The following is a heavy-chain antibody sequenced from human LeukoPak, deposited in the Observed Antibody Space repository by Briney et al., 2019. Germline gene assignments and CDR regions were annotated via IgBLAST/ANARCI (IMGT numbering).Heavy chain of an antibody. CDR1: GGSINNYY. CDR2: IYTRGST. V-gene: IGHV4-4*07. D-gene: IGHD7-27*01. Sequence: PSETLSLTCTVSGGSINNYYWSWIRQPAGKGLEWIGRIYTRGSTNYNPSLKSRVTMSVDTSKNQFSLKLNSVTAADTAVYYCARISGDNSLDYWGQGTLVTVPS. J-gene: IGHJ4*02. CDR3: ARISGDNSLDY.